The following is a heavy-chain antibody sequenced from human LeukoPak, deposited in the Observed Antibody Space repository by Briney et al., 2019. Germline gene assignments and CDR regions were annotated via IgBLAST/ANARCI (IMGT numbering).Heavy chain of an antibody. D-gene: IGHD3-22*01. CDR1: GFTFSSYG. Sequence: GGSLRLSCAASGFTFSSYGMSWVRQAPGKGLEWVSAVSGSGGSTYYADSVKGRFTISRDNSKNTLYLQMNSLRAEDTAVYYCAKTPDSSGYSGTYYYYMDVWGKGTTVTISS. CDR2: VSGSGGST. J-gene: IGHJ6*03. CDR3: AKTPDSSGYSGTYYYYMDV. V-gene: IGHV3-23*01.